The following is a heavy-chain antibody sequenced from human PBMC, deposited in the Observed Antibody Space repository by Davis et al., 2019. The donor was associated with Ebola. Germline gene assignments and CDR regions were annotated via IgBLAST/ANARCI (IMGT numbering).Heavy chain of an antibody. Sequence: SVKVSCKASGGTFSSYAISWVRQAPGQGLEWMGGIIPIFGTPNYAQKFQGRVTITADESTSTAYMELSSLRSEDTAVYYCARDVGAAAGSDYWGQGTLVTVSS. CDR2: IIPIFGTP. D-gene: IGHD6-13*01. CDR1: GGTFSSYA. CDR3: ARDVGAAAGSDY. J-gene: IGHJ4*02. V-gene: IGHV1-69*13.